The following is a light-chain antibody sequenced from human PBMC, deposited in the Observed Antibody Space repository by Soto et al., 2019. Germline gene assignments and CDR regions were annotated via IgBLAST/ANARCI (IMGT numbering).Light chain of an antibody. CDR1: SSDVGSYSL. V-gene: IGLV2-23*02. CDR3: CSYAGSDTYV. Sequence: QSALTQPASVSGSPGQSNTISCTGTSSDVGSYSLVSWYQQHPGKAPKFMLYEVNKRPSGVSNRFSGSKSGSTASLTISGLQAEDEADYYCCSYAGSDTYVFGTGTKLTVL. J-gene: IGLJ1*01. CDR2: EVN.